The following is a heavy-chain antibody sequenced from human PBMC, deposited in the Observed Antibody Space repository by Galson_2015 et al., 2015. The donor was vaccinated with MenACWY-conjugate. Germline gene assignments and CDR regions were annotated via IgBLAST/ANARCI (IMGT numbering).Heavy chain of an antibody. J-gene: IGHJ5*02. CDR2: ILGSGDTT. CDR3: AKASDWETDA. V-gene: IGHV3-23*01. CDR1: GFTFSGYA. D-gene: IGHD6-19*01. Sequence: SLRLSCAASGFTFSGYAMTWVRQAPGKGLEWVSGILGSGDTTYYADSVKGRFTISRDNSKNTVYLQMNSLRAEDTAVYYCAKASDWETDAWGQGTLLTVSS.